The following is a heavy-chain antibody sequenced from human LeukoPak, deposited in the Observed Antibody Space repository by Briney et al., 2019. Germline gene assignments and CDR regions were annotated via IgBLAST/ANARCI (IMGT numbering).Heavy chain of an antibody. CDR1: GGSISSSSYY. J-gene: IGHJ4*02. CDR2: IYYSGST. V-gene: IGHV4-39*07. D-gene: IGHD3-10*01. Sequence: PSETLSLTCTVSGGSISSSSYYWGWLRQPPGKGLEWIGSIYYSGSTYYNPSLKSRVTISVDTSKNQFSLKLSSVTAADTAVYYCARVWPGGSDFDYWDQGTLVTVSS. CDR3: ARVWPGGSDFDY.